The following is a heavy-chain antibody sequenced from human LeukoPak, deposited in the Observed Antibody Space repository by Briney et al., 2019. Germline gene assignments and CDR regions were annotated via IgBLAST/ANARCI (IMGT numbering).Heavy chain of an antibody. J-gene: IGHJ4*02. Sequence: GGSLRLSCAASGFTFSSYGMHWVRQAPGKGLEWVSVISYDGSNEYYADSVKGRFTISRDNSKNTLYLQMNSLRAEDTAVYYCAKQTWVGPDVILYYFDYWGQGTLVTVSS. V-gene: IGHV3-30*18. D-gene: IGHD1-26*01. CDR3: AKQTWVGPDVILYYFDY. CDR2: ISYDGSNE. CDR1: GFTFSSYG.